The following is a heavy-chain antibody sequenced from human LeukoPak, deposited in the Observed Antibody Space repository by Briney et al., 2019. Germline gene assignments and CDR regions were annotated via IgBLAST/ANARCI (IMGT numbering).Heavy chain of an antibody. D-gene: IGHD5-18*01. CDR2: ISYDGSNK. CDR3: AKEYSYGTFYYFDY. Sequence: GGSLRLSCAASGFTFSSYGMHWVRQAPGKGLEWVAVISYDGSNKYYADSVKGRFTISRDNSKNTLYLQMNSLRAEDTAVYYCAKEYSYGTFYYFDYWGQGTLVTVSS. CDR1: GFTFSSYG. J-gene: IGHJ4*02. V-gene: IGHV3-30*18.